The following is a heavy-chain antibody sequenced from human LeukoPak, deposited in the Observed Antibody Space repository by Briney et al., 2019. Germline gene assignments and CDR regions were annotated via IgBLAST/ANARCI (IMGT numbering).Heavy chain of an antibody. D-gene: IGHD6-13*01. J-gene: IGHJ4*02. CDR2: IIPIFGTA. Sequence: SSVKVSCKXSGGTFISYAISWVRRAPGQGLEWMGGIIPIFGTANYAQKFQGRVTITADESTSTAYMELSSLRSEDTAVYYCARGIEQQLETLYYWGQGTLVTVSS. CDR1: GGTFISYA. V-gene: IGHV1-69*01. CDR3: ARGIEQQLETLYY.